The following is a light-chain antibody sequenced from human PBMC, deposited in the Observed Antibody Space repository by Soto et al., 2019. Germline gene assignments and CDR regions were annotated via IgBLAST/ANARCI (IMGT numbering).Light chain of an antibody. CDR1: SGHSSYA. CDR3: QTWGTGIQV. Sequence: QLVLTQSPSASASLGASVKLTCTLSSGHSSYAIAWHQQQPEKGPRYLMKLNSDGSHSRGDGIPARFSGSSSGAERYLTLSSLQSEDEADYYCQTWGTGIQVFGGGTKVTVL. CDR2: LNSDGSH. V-gene: IGLV4-69*01. J-gene: IGLJ2*01.